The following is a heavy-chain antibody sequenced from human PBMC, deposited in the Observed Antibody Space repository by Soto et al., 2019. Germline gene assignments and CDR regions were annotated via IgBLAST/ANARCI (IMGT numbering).Heavy chain of an antibody. CDR2: IIPIFGTA. Sequence: SVKVSCKASGGTFSSYAISWVRQAPGQGLEWMGGIIPIFGTANYAQKFQGRVTITADEPTSTAYMELSSLRSEDTAVYYCARGAAEYSSSSNWFDPWGQGTLVTVSS. J-gene: IGHJ5*02. CDR1: GGTFSSYA. CDR3: ARGAAEYSSSSNWFDP. D-gene: IGHD6-6*01. V-gene: IGHV1-69*13.